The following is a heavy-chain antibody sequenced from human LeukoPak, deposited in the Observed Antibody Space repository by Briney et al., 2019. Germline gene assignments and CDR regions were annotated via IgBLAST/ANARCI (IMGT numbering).Heavy chain of an antibody. J-gene: IGHJ4*02. V-gene: IGHV4-4*02. CDR2: MYQSGST. D-gene: IGHD6-13*01. CDR3: ARGGPSGSWSYFDY. CDR1: GGSISSGNW. Sequence: SETLSLTCAVSGGSISSGNWWSWVRQPPGKGLEWIGEMYQSGSTNFNPSLKSRGTISLDKSKNQFSLRLYSVTAADTAVYYCARGGPSGSWSYFDYWGQGTLVTASS.